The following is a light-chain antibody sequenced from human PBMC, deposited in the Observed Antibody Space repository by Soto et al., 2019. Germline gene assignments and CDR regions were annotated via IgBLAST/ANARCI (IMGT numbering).Light chain of an antibody. CDR1: QSVSSDY. CDR3: QQYGSAPGT. V-gene: IGKV3-20*01. Sequence: EIVLTQSPGTLSLSPGERATLSCRASQSVSSDYLAWFQQKPGQAPRLLIFGASNRDTGIQDRFSGRGSGTDFTITISRLEPEDFAMYDWQQYGSAPGTFGQGTKV. CDR2: GAS. J-gene: IGKJ1*01.